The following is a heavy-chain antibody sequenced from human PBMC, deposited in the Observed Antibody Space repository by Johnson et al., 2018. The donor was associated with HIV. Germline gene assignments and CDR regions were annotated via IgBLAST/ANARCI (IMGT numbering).Heavy chain of an antibody. CDR1: GFTFSSYG. Sequence: QVQLVESGGGAVQPGRSLRLSCAASGFTFSSYGMHWVRQAPGKGLEWVAVISYDGSNKYYADSVKGRFTISRDSSKNTLYLQINSLITEDTAVYYCCYGSGTYDGPAFDIWGQGTVVIVSS. D-gene: IGHD3-10*01. CDR2: ISYDGSNK. J-gene: IGHJ3*02. CDR3: CYGSGTYDGPAFDI. V-gene: IGHV3-30*03.